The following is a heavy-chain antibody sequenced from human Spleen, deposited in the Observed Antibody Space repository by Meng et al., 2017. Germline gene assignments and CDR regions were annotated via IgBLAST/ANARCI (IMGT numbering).Heavy chain of an antibody. CDR3: ARSTWIQLWRIYWYFDL. J-gene: IGHJ2*01. D-gene: IGHD5-18*01. Sequence: GESLKISCAASGFTFSSYAMSWVRQAPGKGLEWVSAISGSGGSTYYADSVKGRFTISRDNAKNSLYLQMNSLRAEDTAVYYCARSTWIQLWRIYWYFDLWGRGTLVTVSS. V-gene: IGHV3-23*01. CDR2: ISGSGGST. CDR1: GFTFSSYA.